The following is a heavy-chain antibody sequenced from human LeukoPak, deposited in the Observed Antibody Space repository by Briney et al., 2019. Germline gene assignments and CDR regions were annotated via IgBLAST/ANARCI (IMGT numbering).Heavy chain of an antibody. J-gene: IGHJ4*02. Sequence: PGGSLRLSCAASGFTFSSHWMSWVRQAPGKGLEWVASIKQDGNEKYYLDSMKGRFTISRDNAKNSLYLQMNSLGAEDTAVYYCARETKGMAYFDYWGQGTLVTVSS. D-gene: IGHD5-24*01. CDR3: ARETKGMAYFDY. CDR2: IKQDGNEK. CDR1: GFTFSSHW. V-gene: IGHV3-7*01.